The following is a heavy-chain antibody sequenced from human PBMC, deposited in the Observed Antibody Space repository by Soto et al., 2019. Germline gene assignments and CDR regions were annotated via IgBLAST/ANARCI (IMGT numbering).Heavy chain of an antibody. CDR1: GGSISSYY. CDR3: ARLPLGLQQLEPIQDY. D-gene: IGHD6-13*01. J-gene: IGHJ4*02. Sequence: PSETLSLTCTVSGGSISSYYWSWIRQPPGKGLEWIGYIYYSGSTNYNPSLKSRVTISVDTSKNQFSLKLSSVTAADTAVYYCARLPLGLQQLEPIQDYWGQGTLVTVSS. V-gene: IGHV4-59*01. CDR2: IYYSGST.